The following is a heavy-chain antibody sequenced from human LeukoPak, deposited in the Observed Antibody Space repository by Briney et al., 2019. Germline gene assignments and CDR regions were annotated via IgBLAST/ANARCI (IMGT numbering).Heavy chain of an antibody. CDR1: GGSISSGGYY. J-gene: IGHJ5*02. CDR2: IYYSGST. Sequence: PSETLSLTCTVSGGSISSGGYYWSWIRQHPGKGLEWIGYIYYSGSTYYNPSLKSRVTISVDTSKNQFSLKLSSVTAADTAVYYCARGVVAVAAKWFDPWGQGTLVTVSS. CDR3: ARGVVAVAAKWFDP. V-gene: IGHV4-31*03. D-gene: IGHD2-15*01.